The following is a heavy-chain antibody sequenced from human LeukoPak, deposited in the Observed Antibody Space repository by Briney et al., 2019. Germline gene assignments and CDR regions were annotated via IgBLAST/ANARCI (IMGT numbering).Heavy chain of an antibody. Sequence: SETLSLTCTVSGGSISSYYWSWIRQPPGKGLEWIGYIYYSGSTNYNPSLKSRVTISVDTSKNQFSLKLSSVTAADTAVYYCAREPRYSGSHFDYWGQGTLVTVSS. CDR1: GGSISSYY. D-gene: IGHD1-26*01. J-gene: IGHJ4*02. CDR3: AREPRYSGSHFDY. CDR2: IYYSGST. V-gene: IGHV4-59*12.